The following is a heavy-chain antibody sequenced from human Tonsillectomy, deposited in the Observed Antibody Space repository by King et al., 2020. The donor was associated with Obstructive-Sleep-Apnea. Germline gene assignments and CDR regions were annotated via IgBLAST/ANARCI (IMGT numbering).Heavy chain of an antibody. CDR1: GGSFSDYY. Sequence: VQLQQWGAGLLKPSETLSLTCAVYGGSFSDYYWSWIRQPPGKGLEWMGEINHSGSTNYNPSLKSRVTISVDMSKNQFSLKLTSVTAADTAVYYCARGSGAADVNWFDPWGQGALVTVSS. J-gene: IGHJ5*02. V-gene: IGHV4-34*01. D-gene: IGHD6-13*01. CDR2: INHSGST. CDR3: ARGSGAADVNWFDP.